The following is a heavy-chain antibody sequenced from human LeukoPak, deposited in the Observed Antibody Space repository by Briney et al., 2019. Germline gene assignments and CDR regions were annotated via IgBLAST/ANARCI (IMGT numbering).Heavy chain of an antibody. V-gene: IGHV4-4*02. CDR1: GGSISSSNW. CDR3: ARENGPYYYYGMDV. J-gene: IGHJ6*02. D-gene: IGHD1-1*01. Sequence: KSSETLSLTCAVSGGSISSSNWWSWVRQPPGKGLEWIGEIYHSGSTYYNPSLKSRVTISVDRSKNQFSLKLSSVTAADTAVYYCARENGPYYYYGMDVWGQGITVTVSS. CDR2: IYHSGST.